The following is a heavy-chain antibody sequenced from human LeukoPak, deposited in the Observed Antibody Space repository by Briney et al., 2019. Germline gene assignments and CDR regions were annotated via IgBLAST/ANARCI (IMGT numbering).Heavy chain of an antibody. V-gene: IGHV3-48*03. D-gene: IGHD5-18*01. CDR1: GFTFSSYE. CDR2: ISSSGSTI. J-gene: IGHJ4*02. Sequence: PGGSLRLSCAASGFTFSSYEMNWVRQAPGKGLEWVSYISSSGSTIYYADSVKGRFTISRDNAKYSLYLQMNSLRAEDTAVYYCARDRIQLWPNYFDYWGQGTLVTVSS. CDR3: ARDRIQLWPNYFDY.